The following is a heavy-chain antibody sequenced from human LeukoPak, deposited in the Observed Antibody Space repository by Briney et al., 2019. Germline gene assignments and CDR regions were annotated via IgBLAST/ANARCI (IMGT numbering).Heavy chain of an antibody. CDR3: AKDGSGSYYTRSNFDY. J-gene: IGHJ4*02. V-gene: IGHV3-23*01. CDR2: ISDRGDTT. D-gene: IGHD3-10*01. Sequence: GGSLRLSCAASGFTFTNYSMSWVRQAPGKGLEWVSAISDRGDTTYYTDSVKGRFTISRDNSKTTLYLQMNSLRAEDTAVYYCAKDGSGSYYTRSNFDYWGQGTLVTVSS. CDR1: GFTFTNYS.